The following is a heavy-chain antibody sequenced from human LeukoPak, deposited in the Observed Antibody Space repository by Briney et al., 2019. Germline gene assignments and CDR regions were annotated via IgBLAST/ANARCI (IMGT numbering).Heavy chain of an antibody. CDR3: AKEGYSYGSNGMDV. CDR1: GFTFDDYA. V-gene: IGHV3-9*01. Sequence: GGSLRLSRAASGFTFDDYAMHWVRQAPGKGLEWVSGISWNSGSIGYADSVKGRFTISRDNAKNSLYLQMNSLRAEDTALYYCAKEGYSYGSNGMDVWGQGTTVTVSS. J-gene: IGHJ6*02. D-gene: IGHD5-18*01. CDR2: ISWNSGSI.